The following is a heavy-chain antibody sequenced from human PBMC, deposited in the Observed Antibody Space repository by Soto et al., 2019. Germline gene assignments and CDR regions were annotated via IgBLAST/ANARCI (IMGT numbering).Heavy chain of an antibody. CDR1: GGSFISYS. CDR3: AKSLLFVDHAYMDV. D-gene: IGHD2-21*01. Sequence: QVQLVQSGAELKKPGSSVKVSCEASGGSFISYSFTWVRQAPGHGLEWMGRIIPIQGKANYALKFQDRVTITADRSTRTAYMELRSLRPEDTAVYYCAKSLLFVDHAYMDVWGKGTTVTVSS. V-gene: IGHV1-69*02. CDR2: IIPIQGKA. J-gene: IGHJ6*03.